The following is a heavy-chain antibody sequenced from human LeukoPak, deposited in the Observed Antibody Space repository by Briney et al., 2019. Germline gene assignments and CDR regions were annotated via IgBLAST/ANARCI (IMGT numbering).Heavy chain of an antibody. CDR3: AKDSWIQLWLRGAFDI. D-gene: IGHD5-18*01. CDR2: ISGSGGST. V-gene: IGHV3-23*01. CDR1: GFTFSSYA. J-gene: IGHJ3*02. Sequence: PGGSPRLSCAASGFTFSSYAMSWVRQAPGKGLEWVSAISGSGGSTYYADSVKGRFTISRDNSKNTLYLQMNSLRAEDTAVYYCAKDSWIQLWLRGAFDIWGQGTMVTVSS.